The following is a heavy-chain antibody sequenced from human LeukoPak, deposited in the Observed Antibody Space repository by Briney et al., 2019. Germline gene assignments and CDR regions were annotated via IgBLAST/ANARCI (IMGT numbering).Heavy chain of an antibody. CDR2: ISGGGGST. Sequence: PGGSLRLSCAASGFTFSSYSMNWVRQAPGKGLEWVSAISGGGGSTYYADSVKGRFTFSRDTSKNTLYLQMNSLRAEDTAVYYCARDGYSSDHPESYYYGMDVWGQGTTVTVSS. CDR1: GFTFSSYS. J-gene: IGHJ6*02. CDR3: ARDGYSSDHPESYYYGMDV. D-gene: IGHD6-19*01. V-gene: IGHV3-23*01.